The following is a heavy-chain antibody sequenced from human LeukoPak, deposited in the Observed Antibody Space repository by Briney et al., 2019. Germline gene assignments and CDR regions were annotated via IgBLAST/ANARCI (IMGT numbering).Heavy chain of an antibody. CDR2: MSSSDDGR. J-gene: IGHJ4*02. V-gene: IGHV3-23*01. CDR3: AKDALAFWLTFDY. D-gene: IGHD3-3*02. Sequence: PGGSLRLSCAASGFTFSDYYMSWVRQAPGKGLEWVSAMSSSDDGRYYAASVRGRFTISRDTSRSTLYLQMNSLRAEDTAVYYCAKDALAFWLTFDYWGQGTLVTVSS. CDR1: GFTFSDYY.